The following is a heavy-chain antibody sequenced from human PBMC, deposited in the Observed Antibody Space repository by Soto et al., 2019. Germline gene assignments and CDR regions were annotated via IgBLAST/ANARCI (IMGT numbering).Heavy chain of an antibody. D-gene: IGHD5-12*01. CDR3: AMGGSGYDWGYFDC. CDR2: INNGNGNT. CDR1: GDTFTSYA. Sequence: ASVKVSCKTCGDTFTSYATHWVRQAPGQTLEWMGWINNGNGNTKYSQKFQDRVSITGDTSASTVYMELTSLRSEDTAVYYCAMGGSGYDWGYFDCWGQGALVTVSS. V-gene: IGHV1-3*04. J-gene: IGHJ4*02.